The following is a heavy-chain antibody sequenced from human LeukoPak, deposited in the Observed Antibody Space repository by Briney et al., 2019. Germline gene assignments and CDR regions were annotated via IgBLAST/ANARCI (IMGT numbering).Heavy chain of an antibody. CDR2: ISGSGGST. J-gene: IGHJ6*02. Sequence: PGGSLRLSCAASGFTFSSYAMSWVRQAPGKGLEWVSAISGSGGSTYYADSVKGRFTISRDNSKNTLYLQMNSLRAEDTAVYYCAKDLGDWNFEGNYGMDVWGQGTTVTVSS. CDR3: AKDLGDWNFEGNYGMDV. CDR1: GFTFSSYA. D-gene: IGHD1-7*01. V-gene: IGHV3-23*01.